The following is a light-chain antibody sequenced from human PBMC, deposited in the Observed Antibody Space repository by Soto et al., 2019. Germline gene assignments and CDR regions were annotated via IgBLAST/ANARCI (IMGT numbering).Light chain of an antibody. CDR1: QTVLYSSTNENY. CDR3: QQYFTSPWT. V-gene: IGKV4-1*01. Sequence: DIVMTQSPDSLAVSLGERATINCKSSQTVLYSSTNENYLAWYQLKPGQPPKLLISWASTRESGVPDRFSGSGSGTDFTLTISSLQAEDVAVYYCQQYFTSPWTFGQGTKVEI. CDR2: WAS. J-gene: IGKJ1*01.